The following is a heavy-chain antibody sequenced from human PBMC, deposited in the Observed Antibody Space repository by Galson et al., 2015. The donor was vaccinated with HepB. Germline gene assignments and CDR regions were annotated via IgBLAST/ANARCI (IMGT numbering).Heavy chain of an antibody. CDR2: INHSGST. V-gene: IGHV4-34*01. CDR3: ARGSGNRSRLIAARPSVKKPESAQKYYFDY. Sequence: SETLSLTCAVYGGSFSGYYWSWIRQPPGKGLEWIGEINHSGSTNYNPSLKSRVTISVDTSKNQFSLKLSSVTAADTAVYYCARGSGNRSRLIAARPSVKKPESAQKYYFDYWGQGTLVTVSS. D-gene: IGHD6-6*01. J-gene: IGHJ4*02. CDR1: GGSFSGYY.